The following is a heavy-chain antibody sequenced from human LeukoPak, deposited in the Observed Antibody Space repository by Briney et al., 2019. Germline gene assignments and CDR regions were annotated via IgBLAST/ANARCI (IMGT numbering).Heavy chain of an antibody. CDR1: GVSISSDY. J-gene: IGHJ4*02. CDR3: AGTNFDVLSGYRY. D-gene: IGHD3-3*01. CDR2: IYYSGST. Sequence: SETLSLTCTVSGVSISSDYWSWIRQPPGKGLEWIGYIYYSGSTNYNPSLKSRVTISIDTSKNQFSLKLTSVSAADTAVYYCAGTNFDVLSGYRYWGQGTLVTVSS. V-gene: IGHV4-59*01.